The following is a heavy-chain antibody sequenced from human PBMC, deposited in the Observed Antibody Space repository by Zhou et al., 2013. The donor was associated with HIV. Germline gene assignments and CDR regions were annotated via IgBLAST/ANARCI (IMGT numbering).Heavy chain of an antibody. V-gene: IGHV1-2*02. Sequence: QVQLVQSGAEVKRPGASVKVSCKASGYTLTDFGISWVRQAPGQGLEWMGWINPKSGATNYAQKFQGRVTMTRDTSISTAYMELSSLRSDDTAVYYCGRLTSTWDGEIVSWGRGTPVTVSS. CDR3: GRLTSTWDGEIVS. J-gene: IGHJ4*02. D-gene: IGHD1-26*01. CDR2: INPKSGAT. CDR1: GYTLTDFG.